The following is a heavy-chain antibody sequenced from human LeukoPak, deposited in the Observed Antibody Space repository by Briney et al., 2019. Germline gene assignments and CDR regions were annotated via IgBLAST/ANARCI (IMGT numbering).Heavy chain of an antibody. V-gene: IGHV3-23*01. CDR2: ISGSGGGT. D-gene: IGHD1-26*01. CDR1: GFTLSSYA. Sequence: GGSLRLSCAPSGFTLSSYAMSWVRQAPEKGLEWVSTISGSGGGTYYADSVKGRFTISRDDSKNTLYLQMNSLRAEDTAVYYCVKDLGRYRNNCFDYWGQGTLVTVSS. J-gene: IGHJ4*02. CDR3: VKDLGRYRNNCFDY.